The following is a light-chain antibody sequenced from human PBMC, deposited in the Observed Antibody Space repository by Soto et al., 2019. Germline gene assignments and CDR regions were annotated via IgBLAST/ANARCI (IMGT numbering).Light chain of an antibody. CDR1: QTVTSNY. J-gene: IGKJ3*01. Sequence: EIVLTQSPGTLSLSPGERATLSCRASQTVTSNYLAWYQQRPGQPPRLLIYAASSRATGIPDRFSGSGSGTDFTLTISRLEPEDFAVYFCQQYAASPFTFGPGTKLDIK. V-gene: IGKV3-20*01. CDR3: QQYAASPFT. CDR2: AAS.